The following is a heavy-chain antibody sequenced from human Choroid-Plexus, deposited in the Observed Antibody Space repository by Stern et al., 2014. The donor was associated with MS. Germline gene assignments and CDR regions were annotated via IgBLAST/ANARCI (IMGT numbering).Heavy chain of an antibody. D-gene: IGHD3-3*01. CDR3: ARDQRGITIFGVVTDYYYLGMDV. CDR1: GYIFTGYY. CDR2: INPNTGGT. J-gene: IGHJ6*02. V-gene: IGHV1-2*02. Sequence: VQLVESVAEVKKPGASVKVSCKTSGYIFTGYYIHWVRQAPGQGLEWMAWINPNTGGTTYAQKFQGRVTMSRDTSISTAYVELSSLTSDDTAVYYCARDQRGITIFGVVTDYYYLGMDVWGQGTTVTVSS.